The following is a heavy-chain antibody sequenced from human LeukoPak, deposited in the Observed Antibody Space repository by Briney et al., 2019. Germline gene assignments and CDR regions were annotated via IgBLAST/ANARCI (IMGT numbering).Heavy chain of an antibody. CDR3: ARDRLEQLGFDP. D-gene: IGHD1/OR15-1a*01. J-gene: IGHJ5*02. CDR2: ISSGSDYT. CDR1: GFTFSDYY. V-gene: IGHV3-11*05. Sequence: GGSLRLSCAASGFTFSDYYMTWIRQAPGRGLEWVSSISSGSDYTNYADSVRGRFTISRDNAKNSLYLQMDTLRAEDTAVYYCARDRLEQLGFDPWGQGTLVTVSS.